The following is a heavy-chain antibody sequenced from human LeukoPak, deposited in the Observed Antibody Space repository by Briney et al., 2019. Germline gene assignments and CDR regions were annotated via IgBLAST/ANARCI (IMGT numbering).Heavy chain of an antibody. CDR2: ISSSSTM. D-gene: IGHD5-12*01. J-gene: IGHJ4*02. V-gene: IGHV3-69-1*01. CDR1: GFTLSDFN. CDR3: ARAHTKYVDVVATNY. Sequence: PGGSLRLSCAASGFTLSDFNMNWVRQAPGKGLEWVSYISSSSTMSYADSVKGRFTISRDNARNSLYLQMNSLRAEDTAVYYCARAHTKYVDVVATNYWGQGTLVTVSS.